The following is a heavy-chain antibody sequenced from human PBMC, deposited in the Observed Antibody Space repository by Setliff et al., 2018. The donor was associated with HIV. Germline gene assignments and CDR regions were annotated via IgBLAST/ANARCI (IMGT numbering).Heavy chain of an antibody. D-gene: IGHD6-13*01. CDR1: GYSISSGYY. CDR3: ATIAAAGLDAFDI. Sequence: PSETLSLTCAVSGYSISSGYYWGWIRQPPGKGLERIGSIYHSGNTYYNPSLKSRVTMSLDTSKNQFSLKLNSVTAADTAVYYCATIAAAGLDAFDIWGQGTMVTVSS. CDR2: IYHSGNT. J-gene: IGHJ3*02. V-gene: IGHV4-38-2*01.